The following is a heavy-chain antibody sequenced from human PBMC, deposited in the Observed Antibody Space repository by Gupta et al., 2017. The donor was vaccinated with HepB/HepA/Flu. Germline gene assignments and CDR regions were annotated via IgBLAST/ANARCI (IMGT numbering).Heavy chain of an antibody. CDR1: GYTFSNYY. D-gene: IGHD1-26*01. J-gene: IGHJ3*02. Sequence: QVQLVQSGAEVKKPGASVNVSCKASGYTFSNYYMHWVRQAPGQGLEWVGIINPSGGATSYGRNFQGRATMTRDTSTSTVYMELSSLRSEDTAIYYCARRVGATNRDAFDIWGQGTLVTVSS. CDR2: INPSGGAT. CDR3: ARRVGATNRDAFDI. V-gene: IGHV1-46*01.